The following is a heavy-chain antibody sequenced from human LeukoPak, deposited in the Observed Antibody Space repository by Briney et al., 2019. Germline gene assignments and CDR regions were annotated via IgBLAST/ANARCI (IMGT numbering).Heavy chain of an antibody. CDR3: ARVGEFYDYVWGSYRHYYFDY. CDR1: GGSFSGYY. D-gene: IGHD3-16*02. Sequence: PSETLSLTCAVYGGSFSGYYWSWIRQPPGKGLEWIGEINHSGSTNYNPSLKSRVTISVDTSKNQFSLKLSSVTAADTAVYYCARVGEFYDYVWGSYRHYYFDYWGQGTLVTVSS. CDR2: INHSGST. J-gene: IGHJ4*02. V-gene: IGHV4-34*01.